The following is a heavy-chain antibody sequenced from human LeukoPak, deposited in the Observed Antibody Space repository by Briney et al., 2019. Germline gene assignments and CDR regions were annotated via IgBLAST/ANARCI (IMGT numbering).Heavy chain of an antibody. D-gene: IGHD2-2*01. CDR2: IFYKGST. J-gene: IGHJ5*02. Sequence: SETLSLTCTVSGGSISSGSYYWGWIRQPPGKGLEWIGSIFYKGSTYCNPSLKSRVTISVDTSKNQFSLRLSSVTAADTAVYYCARWGTYASTSNWFDPWGQGTLVTVSS. CDR1: GGSISSGSYY. V-gene: IGHV4-39*07. CDR3: ARWGTYASTSNWFDP.